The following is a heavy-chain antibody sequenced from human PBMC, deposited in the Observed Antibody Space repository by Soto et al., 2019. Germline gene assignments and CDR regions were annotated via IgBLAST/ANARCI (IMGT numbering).Heavy chain of an antibody. V-gene: IGHV4-34*01. D-gene: IGHD2-15*01. CDR1: GGSFSGYY. Sequence: QVQLQQWGAGLLKPSETLSLTCAVYGGSFSGYYWSWIRQPPGKGLAWIGEINHSGSTNYNPSLKSRVTISVDTSKNQCSLKLSSVTAADTAVYYCAREYGGSSGTFDYWGQGTLVTVSS. J-gene: IGHJ4*02. CDR2: INHSGST. CDR3: AREYGGSSGTFDY.